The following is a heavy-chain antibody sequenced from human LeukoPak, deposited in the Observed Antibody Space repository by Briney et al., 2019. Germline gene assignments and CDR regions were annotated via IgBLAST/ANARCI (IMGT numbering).Heavy chain of an antibody. J-gene: IGHJ5*02. D-gene: IGHD3-22*01. CDR3: ARDPSSGYYLITWFDP. CDR2: INPNSGST. Sequence: SVQFSSNTSGYSFTSYYMYWVLQPPGQRLEEMGIINPNSGSTSYAQTLQSRVTMTRDMSKSPVYMELSSLNSEDTAVYYWARDPSSGYYLITWFDPWGQGTLVTVSS. V-gene: IGHV1-46*01. CDR1: GYSFTSYY.